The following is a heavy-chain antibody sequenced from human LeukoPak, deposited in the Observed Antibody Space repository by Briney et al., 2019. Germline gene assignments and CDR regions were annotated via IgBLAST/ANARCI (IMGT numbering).Heavy chain of an antibody. CDR3: ARAETYYDILTGYKASYYFDY. Sequence: PPGGSLRLSCAASGFTFSSYAMSWVRRAPGKGLEWVSVIYSGGTTYYADSVKGRFTISRDNSKNMVYLQMHSLRAEDTPVYYCARAETYYDILTGYKASYYFDYWGQGTLVTVSS. D-gene: IGHD3-9*01. V-gene: IGHV3-53*01. CDR1: GFTFSSYA. CDR2: IYSGGTT. J-gene: IGHJ4*02.